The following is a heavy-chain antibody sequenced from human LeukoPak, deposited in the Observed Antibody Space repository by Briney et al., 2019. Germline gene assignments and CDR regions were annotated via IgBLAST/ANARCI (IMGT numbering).Heavy chain of an antibody. D-gene: IGHD6-25*01. Sequence: GGSLRLSCAASGFTFEDYAMHWVRQGPGKGLEWVALMSGYGDTTYYADSGKGRFTVSRDNTKTSLYLQMHSLRTEDTALYYCAKDFAGRGYSSGFLFASWGQGTLVTVSS. CDR1: GFTFEDYA. CDR3: AKDFAGRGYSSGFLFAS. V-gene: IGHV3-43*02. CDR2: MSGYGDTT. J-gene: IGHJ4*02.